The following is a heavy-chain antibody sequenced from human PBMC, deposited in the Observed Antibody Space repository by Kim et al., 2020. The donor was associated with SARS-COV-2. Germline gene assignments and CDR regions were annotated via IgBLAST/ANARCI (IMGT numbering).Heavy chain of an antibody. CDR1: GGTFSSYA. CDR2: IIPIFGTA. J-gene: IGHJ4*02. Sequence: SVKVSCKASGGTFSSYAISWVRQAPGQGLEWMGGIIPIFGTANYAQKFQGRVTITADESTSTAYMELSSLRSEDTAVYYCARLFSLYGGNSGPYDYWGQGTLVTVSS. D-gene: IGHD4-17*01. CDR3: ARLFSLYGGNSGPYDY. V-gene: IGHV1-69*13.